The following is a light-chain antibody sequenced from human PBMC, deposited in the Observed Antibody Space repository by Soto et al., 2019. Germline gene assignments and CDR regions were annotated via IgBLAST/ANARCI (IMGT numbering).Light chain of an antibody. J-gene: IGKJ1*01. Sequence: EIVLTQSPGTLSLSPGERATLSCRASQSVRGTYLAWYQQKPGQAPRLLIYGASSRATGIPDRFSGSGSGTDFTLSVSRLEPEDFAVYFCQQYVSSPATFGQGTKVEIK. CDR3: QQYVSSPAT. CDR1: QSVRGTY. V-gene: IGKV3-20*01. CDR2: GAS.